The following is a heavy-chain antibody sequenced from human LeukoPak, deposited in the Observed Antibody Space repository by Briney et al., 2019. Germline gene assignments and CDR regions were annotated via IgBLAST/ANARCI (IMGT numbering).Heavy chain of an antibody. CDR1: GCSFSNYG. J-gene: IGHJ4*02. Sequence: SGGSLRLSCTASGCSFSNYGMVWVRQAPGKGLEWVSCISTSSKTTYYTDSVKGRFFISRDNAKNSLFLQMNSLRSEDTAVFYCAKTIRGDDWGQGTLVLVSS. D-gene: IGHD3-10*01. V-gene: IGHV3-48*01. CDR3: AKTIRGDD. CDR2: ISTSSKTT.